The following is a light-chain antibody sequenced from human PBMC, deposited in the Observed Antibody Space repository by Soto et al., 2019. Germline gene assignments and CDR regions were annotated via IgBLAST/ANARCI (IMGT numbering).Light chain of an antibody. CDR1: QSVSSN. CDR2: GAS. J-gene: IGKJ4*01. CDR3: QQYNNWPPLT. V-gene: IGKV3-15*01. Sequence: EIVMTQSPATLSVSPGERATLSCRASQSVSSNLAWYQQKPGQAPRLLIYGASTMSYGIPARFSGSGSGTEFTLTISSFQSVDFAVYYCQQYNNWPPLTFGGGTKVEIK.